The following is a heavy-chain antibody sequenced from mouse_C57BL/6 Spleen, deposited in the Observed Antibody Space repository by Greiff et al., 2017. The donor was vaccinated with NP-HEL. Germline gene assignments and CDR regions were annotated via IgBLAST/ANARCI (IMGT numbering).Heavy chain of an antibody. Sequence: EVMLVESGGELVKPGGSLKLSCAASGFTFSSYGMSWVRQTPDKRLEWVATISSGGSYTYYPDSVKGRFTISRDNAKNTLYLQMSSLKSEDTAMYYCARTGIGAMDYWGQGTSVTVSS. J-gene: IGHJ4*01. CDR1: GFTFSSYG. CDR3: ARTGIGAMDY. CDR2: ISSGGSYT. D-gene: IGHD1-1*02. V-gene: IGHV5-6*02.